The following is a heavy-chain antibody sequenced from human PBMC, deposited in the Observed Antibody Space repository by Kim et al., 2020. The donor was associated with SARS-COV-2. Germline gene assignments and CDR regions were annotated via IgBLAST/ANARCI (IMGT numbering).Heavy chain of an antibody. V-gene: IGHV3-30*04. CDR2: ISYDGSNK. D-gene: IGHD3-22*01. J-gene: IGHJ1*01. CDR1: GFTFSSYA. Sequence: GGSLRLSCAASGFTFSSYAMHWVRQAPGKGLEWVAVISYDGSNKYYADSVKGRFTISRDNSKNTLYLQMNSLRAEDTAVYYCARGYGSGYLKGYFQHWGQGTLVTVSS. CDR3: ARGYGSGYLKGYFQH.